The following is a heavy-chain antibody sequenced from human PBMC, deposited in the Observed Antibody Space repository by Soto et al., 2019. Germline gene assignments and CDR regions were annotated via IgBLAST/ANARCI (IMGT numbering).Heavy chain of an antibody. V-gene: IGHV4-31*03. CDR1: GGSISSGGYY. Sequence: QVQLQESGPGLVKPSQTLSLTCTVSGGSISSGGYYWSWIRQHPGKGLEWIGYIYYSGSTYYNPSLKSRVTISVDTSKNQFSLKQSSVTAADTAVYYCARAFYWSYYFDYWGQGTLVTVSS. D-gene: IGHD1-1*01. J-gene: IGHJ4*02. CDR2: IYYSGST. CDR3: ARAFYWSYYFDY.